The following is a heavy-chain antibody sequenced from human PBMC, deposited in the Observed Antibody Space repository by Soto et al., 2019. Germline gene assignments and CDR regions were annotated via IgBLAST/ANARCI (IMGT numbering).Heavy chain of an antibody. CDR1: GGTFSSYS. CDR2: IIPIFGTA. J-gene: IGHJ4*02. V-gene: IGHV1-69*13. Sequence: SVKVSCKASGGTFSSYSISWVLQAPGQGLEWMGGIIPIFGTANYAQKFQGRVTITADESTSTAYMELSSLRSEDTAVYYCARDRNNWNDERRYYFDYWGQGTLVTVSS. D-gene: IGHD1-1*01. CDR3: ARDRNNWNDERRYYFDY.